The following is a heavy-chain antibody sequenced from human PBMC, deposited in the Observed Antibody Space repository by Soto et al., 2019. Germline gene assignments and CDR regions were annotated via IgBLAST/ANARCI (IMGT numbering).Heavy chain of an antibody. J-gene: IGHJ4*02. D-gene: IGHD3-10*01. CDR1: GFTFSSYG. CDR3: ARDARFVPVSSSFYCDY. CDR2: IWYDGSNK. Sequence: QVQLVESGGGVVQPGRSLRLSCAASGFTFSSYGMHWVRQAPGKGLEWVAVIWYDGSNKYYADSVKGRFTISRDNSKNTLYLQMNSRLAEGTAVYYCARDARFVPVSSSFYCDYWGQGTLVTVSS. V-gene: IGHV3-33*01.